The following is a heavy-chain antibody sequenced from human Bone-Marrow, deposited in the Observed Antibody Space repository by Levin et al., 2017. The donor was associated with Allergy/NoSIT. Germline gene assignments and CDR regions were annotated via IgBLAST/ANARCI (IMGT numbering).Heavy chain of an antibody. V-gene: IGHV1-2*02. Sequence: ASVKVSCKTSGYTFTGYYIHWVRQAPGQGLEWMGWINPNSGGTNYAEKFQGRVTLTRDTSISTAYMELSRLRSDDTAVFYCARGGSRLRDWGQGTLVTVSS. CDR3: ARGGSRLRD. D-gene: IGHD2-15*01. CDR1: GYTFTGYY. CDR2: INPNSGGT. J-gene: IGHJ4*02.